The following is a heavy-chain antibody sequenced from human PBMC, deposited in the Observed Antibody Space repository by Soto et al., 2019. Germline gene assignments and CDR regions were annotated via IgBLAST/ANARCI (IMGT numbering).Heavy chain of an antibody. D-gene: IGHD3-3*02. CDR3: VRVSFTYLDHPASDY. CDR1: NYPFINFG. J-gene: IGHJ4*02. V-gene: IGHV1-18*01. Sequence: QVQLVQSGAEVKKPGASGKVSCKASNYPFINFGISWVRQAPGQGLEWRGWITTFHGKTNYAQKFQGSTPITADTAATTANTEFRSLISAYTALYYGVRVSFTYLDHPASDYWGQGTLVTVSS. CDR2: ITTFHGKT.